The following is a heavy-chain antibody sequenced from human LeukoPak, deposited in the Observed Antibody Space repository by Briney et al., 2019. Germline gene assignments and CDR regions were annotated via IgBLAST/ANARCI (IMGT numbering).Heavy chain of an antibody. CDR3: ARGVPEYYDFWSGYFYYFDY. CDR2: IYYSGST. Sequence: SETLSLTCTVSGGSISGYYYNWIRQPPGKGLEWIGYIYYSGSTNYNPSLKSRVTISVDTSKNQFSLKLTSVTAADTAVYYCARGVPEYYDFWSGYFYYFDYWGQGTLVTVSS. J-gene: IGHJ4*02. V-gene: IGHV4-59*01. D-gene: IGHD3-3*01. CDR1: GGSISGYY.